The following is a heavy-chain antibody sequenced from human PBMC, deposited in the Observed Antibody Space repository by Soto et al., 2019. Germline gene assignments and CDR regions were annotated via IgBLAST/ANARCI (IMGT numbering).Heavy chain of an antibody. V-gene: IGHV3-13*01. CDR2: IGTLHDT. CDR1: GFPFSDFD. Sequence: SLRLSCEASGFPFSDFDIYWVRQAAGEGLECVSGIGTLHDTYYADSVEGRFTISRDNARGSVYLQMNSLRAGDTAVYFCARGRSKDFTSTPPPRFDPWGQGVLVTVSS. CDR3: ARGRSKDFTSTPPPRFDP. D-gene: IGHD2-15*01. J-gene: IGHJ5*02.